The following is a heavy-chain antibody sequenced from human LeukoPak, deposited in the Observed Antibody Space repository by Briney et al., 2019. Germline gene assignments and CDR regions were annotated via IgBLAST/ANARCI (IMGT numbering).Heavy chain of an antibody. CDR3: VASSDDAFDI. Sequence: GGSLRLSCAASGFTFSSYEMNWVRQAPGKGLEWVSYISSSGSTIYYADSVKGRFTISRDNAKNSLYLQMNSLRAEDTAVYYGVASSDDAFDIWGQGTMVTVSS. D-gene: IGHD3-10*01. J-gene: IGHJ3*02. CDR2: ISSSGSTI. V-gene: IGHV3-48*03. CDR1: GFTFSSYE.